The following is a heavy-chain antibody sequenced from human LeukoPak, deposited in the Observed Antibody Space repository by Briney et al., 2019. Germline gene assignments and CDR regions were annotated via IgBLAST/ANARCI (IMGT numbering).Heavy chain of an antibody. J-gene: IGHJ4*02. D-gene: IGHD6-13*01. V-gene: IGHV1-2*02. CDR2: INPNSGGT. CDR3: ARGLYSSSWIDY. CDR1: GYTFTGYY. Sequence: ASVKVSCKASGYTFTGYYMHWVRQAPGQGLEWMGWINPNSGGTNYAQKFQGRVTMTRDTSITTAYMELSRLRFDDTAVYCCARGLYSSSWIDYWGQGTLVTVSS.